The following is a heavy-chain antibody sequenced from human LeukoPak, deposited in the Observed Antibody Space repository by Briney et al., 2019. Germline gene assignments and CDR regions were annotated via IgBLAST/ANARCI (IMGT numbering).Heavy chain of an antibody. Sequence: PSETLSLTCTVSGGSISSSSYYWGWLRQPPGKGREWIGSIYYSGSTYYNPSLKSRVTISVDTSKNQFSLKLSSVTAADTAVYYCARHINGVGWFDPWGQGTLVTVSS. CDR3: ARHINGVGWFDP. J-gene: IGHJ5*02. CDR2: IYYSGST. V-gene: IGHV4-39*01. CDR1: GGSISSSSYY. D-gene: IGHD3-10*01.